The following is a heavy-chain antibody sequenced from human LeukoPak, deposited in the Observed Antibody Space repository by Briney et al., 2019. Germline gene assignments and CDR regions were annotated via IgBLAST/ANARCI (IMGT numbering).Heavy chain of an antibody. V-gene: IGHV3-23*01. CDR1: GFTFSTYA. J-gene: IGHJ4*02. CDR2: ISGSGGST. CDR3: AKGYWNPGY. Sequence: QPGGSLRLSCAASGFTFSTYAMTWVRQAPGKGLEWVSGISGSGGSTYYADSVKGRFTISRDNSKNTLYLQMNNLRAEDTALYYCAKGYWNPGYWGQGTLVTVSS. D-gene: IGHD1-1*01.